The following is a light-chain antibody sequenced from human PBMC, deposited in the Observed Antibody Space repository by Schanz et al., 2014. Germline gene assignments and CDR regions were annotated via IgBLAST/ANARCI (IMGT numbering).Light chain of an antibody. Sequence: EVVLTQSPGSLSLSPGERGTLSCRASQGVTSNYLAWYQQKPGQAPRLLIYGASTRATGIPDRFSGSGSGTDFTLTISRLEPDDFGVYYCQQHGSTLTFGPGTKVDIK. CDR2: GAS. CDR1: QGVTSNY. CDR3: QQHGSTLT. V-gene: IGKV3-20*01. J-gene: IGKJ3*01.